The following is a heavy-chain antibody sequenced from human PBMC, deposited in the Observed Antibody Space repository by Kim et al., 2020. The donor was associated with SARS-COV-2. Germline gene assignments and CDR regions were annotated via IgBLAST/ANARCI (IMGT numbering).Heavy chain of an antibody. Sequence: STNYNPALQSRVTISGDTSKNQFSLKLSSVTAADTAVYYCARKKAAAVDYWGQGTLVTVSS. CDR2: ST. CDR3: ARKKAAAVDY. D-gene: IGHD6-13*01. J-gene: IGHJ4*02. V-gene: IGHV4-34*01.